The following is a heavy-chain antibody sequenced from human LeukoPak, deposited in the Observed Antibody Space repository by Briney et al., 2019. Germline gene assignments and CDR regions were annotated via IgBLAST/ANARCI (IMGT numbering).Heavy chain of an antibody. CDR2: IIPIFGTA. J-gene: IGHJ6*02. CDR1: GGTFSSYA. CDR3: ARGPVEAVFGVSTED. Sequence: SVKVSCKASGGTFSSYAISWVRQAPGQGLGWMGGIIPIFGTANYAQKFQGRVSMTRDTSISTAYMELSSLRSEDTAVYYCARGPVEAVFGVSTEDWGQGSTVTVSS. V-gene: IGHV1-69*05. D-gene: IGHD3-10*02.